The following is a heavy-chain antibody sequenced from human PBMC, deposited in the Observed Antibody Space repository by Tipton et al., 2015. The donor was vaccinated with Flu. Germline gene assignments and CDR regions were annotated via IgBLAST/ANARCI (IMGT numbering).Heavy chain of an antibody. Sequence: QLVQSGAEVKKPGESLKISCKGSGYSFTSYWIGWVRQMPGTGLEWMGIIYPGDSDNRYSPSFQGQVTISADKSISTAYLQWSSLESWDTAVYYCARQGVPTAVRELNCFAPWGQGTLVSVSS. V-gene: IGHV5-51*01. CDR3: ARQGVPTAVRELNCFAP. D-gene: IGHD4-23*01. CDR2: IYPGDSDN. CDR1: GYSFTSYW. J-gene: IGHJ5*02.